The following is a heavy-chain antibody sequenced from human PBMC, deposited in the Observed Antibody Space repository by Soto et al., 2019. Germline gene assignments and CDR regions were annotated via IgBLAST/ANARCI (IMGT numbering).Heavy chain of an antibody. CDR1: GGTFSSYA. J-gene: IGHJ6*02. D-gene: IGHD6-19*01. V-gene: IGHV1-69*06. CDR3: AGAAVAGTRDYYYYGMDV. Sequence: QVQLVQSGAEVKKPGSSVKVSCKASGGTFSSYAISWVRQAPGQGHEWMGGIIPIFGTANYAQKFQGRVTITADKSTRTAYKELSSLRSEDTAVYYCAGAAVAGTRDYYYYGMDVWGQGTTVTVSS. CDR2: IIPIFGTA.